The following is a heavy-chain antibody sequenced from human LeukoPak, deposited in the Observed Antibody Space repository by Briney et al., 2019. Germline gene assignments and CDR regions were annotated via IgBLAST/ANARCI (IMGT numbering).Heavy chain of an antibody. CDR2: TYYSGST. D-gene: IGHD3-16*01. CDR3: ARVGGARLGAFDI. V-gene: IGHV4-59*01. Sequence: PSQTLSLTRSVSGGSISSYYWSWIRQPPGKGLEWIGYTYYSGSTNYNPSLKSRVTISKDMSKNQFSLRLTSVTAADTAVYYCARVGGARLGAFDIWGQGTMVTVSS. CDR1: GGSISSYY. J-gene: IGHJ3*02.